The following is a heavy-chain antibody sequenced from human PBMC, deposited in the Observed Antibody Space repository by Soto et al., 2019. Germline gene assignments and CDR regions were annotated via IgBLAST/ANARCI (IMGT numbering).Heavy chain of an antibody. CDR2: ISGSGGTT. J-gene: IGHJ4*02. CDR1: GFTFSRHA. CDR3: ARATGHYDYVWGMEYFFDY. D-gene: IGHD3-16*01. V-gene: IGHV3-23*01. Sequence: EVQLLESGGGLVQPGGSLRLSCAASGFTFSRHAMSWVRQAPGKGLEWVSGISGSGGTTFYADSVKGRFTISRDNSTNTVFLQMNILRAEATVVYYCARATGHYDYVWGMEYFFDYWGQGTLVTVSS.